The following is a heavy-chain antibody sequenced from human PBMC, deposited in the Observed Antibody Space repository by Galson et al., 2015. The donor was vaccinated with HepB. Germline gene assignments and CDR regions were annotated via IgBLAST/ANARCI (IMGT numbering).Heavy chain of an antibody. Sequence: SLRLSCAASGFTFSSYAMSWVRQAPGKGLEWVSAISDSGGGTYYADSVKGRFTISRDNSKNTLYLQMNSLRAEDTAVYYCVRDLAAVIPYFFDYWGQGTLVTVSS. CDR2: ISDSGGGT. CDR1: GFTFSSYA. CDR3: VRDLAAVIPYFFDY. J-gene: IGHJ4*02. D-gene: IGHD6-13*01. V-gene: IGHV3-23*01.